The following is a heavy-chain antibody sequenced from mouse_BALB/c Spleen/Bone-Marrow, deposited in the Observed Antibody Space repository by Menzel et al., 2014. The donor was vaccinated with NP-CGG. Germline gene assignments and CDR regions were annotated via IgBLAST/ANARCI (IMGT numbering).Heavy chain of an antibody. D-gene: IGHD2-4*01. CDR1: GYSFTGHY. CDR2: ISCYNGAT. CDR3: ARSMITTDYFDY. Sequence: LVKTGASVKISCKASGYSFTGHYMHWVKQSHGKSLEWIGYISCYNGATSYNQKFKGKATFTVDTSSSTAYMQFNSLTSEDSAVYYCARSMITTDYFDYWGQGTTLTVSS. V-gene: IGHV1S34*01. J-gene: IGHJ2*01.